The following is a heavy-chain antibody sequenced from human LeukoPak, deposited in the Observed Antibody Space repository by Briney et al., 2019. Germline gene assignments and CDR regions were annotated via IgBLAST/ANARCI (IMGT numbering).Heavy chain of an antibody. V-gene: IGHV3-74*01. J-gene: IGHJ4*02. CDR1: GFTFSSYW. CDR3: ARGRRSRGYNYGLGYFDY. D-gene: IGHD5-24*01. Sequence: GGSLRLSCAASGFTFSSYWMHWVRQAPGKGLVWVSRINSDGSTTSYADSVKGRFTISRDNAKNSLYLQMNSLRAEDTALYYCARGRRSRGYNYGLGYFDYWGQGTLVTVSS. CDR2: INSDGSTT.